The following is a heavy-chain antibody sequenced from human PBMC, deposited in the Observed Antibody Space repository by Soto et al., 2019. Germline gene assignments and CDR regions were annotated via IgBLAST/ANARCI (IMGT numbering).Heavy chain of an antibody. D-gene: IGHD2-21*02. J-gene: IGHJ4*02. CDR1: GDSLSSRYW. Sequence: SETLSLTCAVSGDSLSSRYWWSWVRQAPGEGLEWIGEISRIGTTNYNPSLKSRVTISADTSKNQFSLRLNSVAAADTAMYYCTKRGDCPGDCNRNYFESWGQGTQVTLSS. CDR3: TKRGDCPGDCNRNYFES. V-gene: IGHV4-4*02. CDR2: ISRIGTT.